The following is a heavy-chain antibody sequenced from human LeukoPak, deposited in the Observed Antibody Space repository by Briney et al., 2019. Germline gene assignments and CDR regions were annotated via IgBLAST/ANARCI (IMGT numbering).Heavy chain of an antibody. V-gene: IGHV3-48*02. Sequence: PGGSLRLSCADSGFTFSTFSMNWVRQAPGKGLEWVSYISSYSSTIYYADSVKGRFTISRDNAKNSLYLQMNSLGDEDTAVYYCARPCQCSSTSCYGMDVWGQGTTVTVSS. CDR2: ISSYSSTI. D-gene: IGHD2-2*01. CDR1: GFTFSTFS. CDR3: ARPCQCSSTSCYGMDV. J-gene: IGHJ6*02.